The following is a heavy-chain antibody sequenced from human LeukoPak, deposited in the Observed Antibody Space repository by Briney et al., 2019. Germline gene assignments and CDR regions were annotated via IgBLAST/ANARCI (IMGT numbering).Heavy chain of an antibody. J-gene: IGHJ3*02. D-gene: IGHD1-26*01. CDR2: IASSGSTI. CDR1: GFTFSSYE. CDR3: AKVVVGACDI. Sequence: GGSLRLSCAASGFTFSSYEMNWVRQAPGKGLEWVSYIASSGSTIKYADSVKGRFTISRDNSKNTLYLQMNSLRAEDTAVYYCAKVVVGACDIWGQGTMVTVSS. V-gene: IGHV3-23*01.